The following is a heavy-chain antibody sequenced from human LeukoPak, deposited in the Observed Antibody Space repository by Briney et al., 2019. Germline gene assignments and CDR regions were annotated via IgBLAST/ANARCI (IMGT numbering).Heavy chain of an antibody. CDR2: IIPIFGTA. V-gene: IGHV1-69*13. CDR1: GCTFSSYA. D-gene: IGHD2-2*02. J-gene: IGHJ3*02. CDR3: ARGSVIVVVPAAINRDAFYI. Sequence: SVKVSCKASGCTFSSYAISWVRQAPGQGLEWMGGIIPIFGTANYAQKFQGRVTITADASTSTAYMALSSLRSEATAVYSCARGSVIVVVPAAINRDAFYIWGQGTMVTVSS.